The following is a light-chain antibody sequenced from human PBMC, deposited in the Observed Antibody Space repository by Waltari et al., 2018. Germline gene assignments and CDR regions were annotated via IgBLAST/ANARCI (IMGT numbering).Light chain of an antibody. CDR1: SSDVGGYNY. CDR2: DVS. J-gene: IGLJ2*01. CDR3: SSYTSSSTLVV. Sequence: TISCTGTSSDVGGYNYVSWYQQHPGKAPKLMIYDVSNRPSGVSNRFSGSKSGNTASLTISGLQAEDEADYYSSSYTSSSTLVVFGGGTKLTVL. V-gene: IGLV2-14*03.